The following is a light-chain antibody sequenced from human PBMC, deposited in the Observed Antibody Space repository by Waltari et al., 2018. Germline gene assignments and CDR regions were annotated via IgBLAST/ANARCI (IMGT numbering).Light chain of an antibody. Sequence: DIVMTQSPDSLPVSLGERATINCTSSQSVLSSSNNKNYLSWYQQKPGQPPKPLISWASTRESGVPDRFIGSGSGTDFTLTISSLQAEDVAVYYCQQCYSCPYTFGQGTKLEIK. CDR2: WAS. CDR3: QQCYSCPYT. V-gene: IGKV4-1*01. CDR1: QSVLSSSNNKNY. J-gene: IGKJ2*01.